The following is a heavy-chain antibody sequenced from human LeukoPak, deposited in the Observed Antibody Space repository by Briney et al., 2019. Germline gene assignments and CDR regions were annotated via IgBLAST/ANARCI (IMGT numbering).Heavy chain of an antibody. J-gene: IGHJ5*02. CDR1: GDSITSNY. CDR3: ARGGYYGSGNDFRFDP. D-gene: IGHD3-10*01. Sequence: SETLSLTCTVSGDSITSNYWSWNRHPPGTGLEWKGHIYYSGSTKYNTYFKSRVTISVDTSKNQFSLKLSSVTAADTAVYYCARGGYYGSGNDFRFDPWGQGTLVTVSS. V-gene: IGHV4-59*01. CDR2: IYYSGST.